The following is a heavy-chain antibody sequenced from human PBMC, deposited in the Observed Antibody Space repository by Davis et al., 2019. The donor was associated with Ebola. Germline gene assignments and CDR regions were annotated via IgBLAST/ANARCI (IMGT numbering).Heavy chain of an antibody. Sequence: PGGSLRLSCAASGFNFRTYGMHWVRQAPGKGLEWVAVIWYDGSRKYYGDSVKGRFTTSRDNSNNLLYLQMNSLRAEDTAVYYCAIPDCSGANCYSVYIKNWGQGTLVTVSS. V-gene: IGHV3-33*01. J-gene: IGHJ4*02. CDR2: IWYDGSRK. CDR3: AIPDCSGANCYSVYIKN. D-gene: IGHD2-15*01. CDR1: GFNFRTYG.